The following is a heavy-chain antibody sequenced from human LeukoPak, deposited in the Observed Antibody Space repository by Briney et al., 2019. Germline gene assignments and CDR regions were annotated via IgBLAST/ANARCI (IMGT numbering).Heavy chain of an antibody. CDR2: IYSGGST. CDR3: ARDRSVGTTTGWFDP. Sequence: TGGSLRLSCAASGFTVSSNYMNWVRQAPGKGLEWVSVIYSGGSTYYADSVKGRFTISRDNSKYTVFLQMNSLRGEDTAVYYCARDRSVGTTTGWFDPWGQGTLVTVSS. V-gene: IGHV3-53*01. CDR1: GFTVSSNY. D-gene: IGHD1-26*01. J-gene: IGHJ5*02.